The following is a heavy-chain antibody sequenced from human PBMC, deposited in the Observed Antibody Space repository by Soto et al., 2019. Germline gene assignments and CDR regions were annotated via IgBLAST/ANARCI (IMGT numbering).Heavy chain of an antibody. V-gene: IGHV3-30-3*01. CDR2: ISYDGSNK. CDR3: SRDAAHYYDSSGYYKGYYYYGMDV. D-gene: IGHD3-22*01. CDR1: GFTFSSYA. Sequence: QVQLVESGGGVVQPGRSLRLSCAASGFTFSSYAMHWVRQAPGKGLEWVAVISYDGSNKYYADSVKGRFTISRDNSKNTLYLQMNSLRAEDTAVYYCSRDAAHYYDSSGYYKGYYYYGMDVWGQGTTVTVSS. J-gene: IGHJ6*02.